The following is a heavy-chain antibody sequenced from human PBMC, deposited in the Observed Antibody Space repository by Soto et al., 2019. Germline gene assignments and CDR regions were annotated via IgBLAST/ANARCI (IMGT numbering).Heavy chain of an antibody. CDR2: IKFDGITA. Sequence: EVQVVESGGGLVQPGGSLRLSCVASGFTFTAYWMHWVRQAPGQGLVWVSRIKFDGITASYADSVNGRFTISRDNAKNTVYLQMDSLRAEDTGMYYCARGIRNYYGADVWGQGTTGTVSS. D-gene: IGHD2-21*01. J-gene: IGHJ6*02. V-gene: IGHV3-74*01. CDR3: ARGIRNYYGADV. CDR1: GFTFTAYW.